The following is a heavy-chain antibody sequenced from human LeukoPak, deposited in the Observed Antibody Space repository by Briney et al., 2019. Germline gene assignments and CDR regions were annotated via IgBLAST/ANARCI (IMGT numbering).Heavy chain of an antibody. CDR2: IYPDDSDA. CDR1: GYSFTTYW. Sequence: GESLKTSCKASGYSFTTYWLAWVRQMPGKGLEWMGIIYPDDSDARYRPSFQGQVTISADKSISTAYLQWSSLKASDTAMYYCARQGYCSSTSCYVDFWGQGTLVTVSS. J-gene: IGHJ4*02. D-gene: IGHD2-2*01. CDR3: ARQGYCSSTSCYVDF. V-gene: IGHV5-51*01.